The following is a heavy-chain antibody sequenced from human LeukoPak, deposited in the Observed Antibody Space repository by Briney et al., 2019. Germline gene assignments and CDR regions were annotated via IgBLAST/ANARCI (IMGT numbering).Heavy chain of an antibody. CDR3: ARDHRTHVLRYFDWLQGDAFDI. Sequence: PGGSLRLSCAASGFTFSSYAMHWVRQAPGKGLEWVAVISYDGSNKYYADSVKGRFTISRDNSKNTLYLQMNSLRAEDTAVYYCARDHRTHVLRYFDWLQGDAFDIWGQGTMVTVSS. D-gene: IGHD3-9*01. CDR1: GFTFSSYA. CDR2: ISYDGSNK. V-gene: IGHV3-30*04. J-gene: IGHJ3*02.